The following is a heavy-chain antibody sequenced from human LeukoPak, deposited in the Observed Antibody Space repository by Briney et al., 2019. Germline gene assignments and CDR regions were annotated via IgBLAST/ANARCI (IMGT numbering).Heavy chain of an antibody. CDR2: INPKSGGP. CDR1: GYTFTGYY. V-gene: IGHV1-2*02. J-gene: IGHJ5*02. CDR3: ARDVSAGGTNWFDP. Sequence: SVTVSCKASGYTFTGYYIHWVRQAPGQGLEWMGWINPKSGGPIYDQKFQGRVTMTRDTSISTANMEMSRLRSDDTAVYYCARDVSAGGTNWFDPWGQGTLVTVSS. D-gene: IGHD3-16*01.